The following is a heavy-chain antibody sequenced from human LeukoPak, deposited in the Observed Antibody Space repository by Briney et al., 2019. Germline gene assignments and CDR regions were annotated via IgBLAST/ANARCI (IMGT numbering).Heavy chain of an antibody. CDR1: GYTFTGYY. V-gene: IGHV1-2*02. CDR2: INPNSGGT. Sequence: GASVKVSCKASGYTFTGYYMHWVRQAAGQGLEWMGWINPNSGGTNYAQKFQGRVTMTRDTSISTAYMELSRLRSDDTAVYYCARGGQLVLTQNWFDPWGQGALVTVSS. D-gene: IGHD6-13*01. CDR3: ARGGQLVLTQNWFDP. J-gene: IGHJ5*02.